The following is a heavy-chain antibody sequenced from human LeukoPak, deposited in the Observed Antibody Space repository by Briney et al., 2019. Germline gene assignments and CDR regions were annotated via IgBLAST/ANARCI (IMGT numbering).Heavy chain of an antibody. J-gene: IGHJ4*02. CDR1: GFTFSDSA. CDR2: ISASGVST. CDR3: AKGKDC. V-gene: IGHV3-23*01. Sequence: GGSLRLSCAASGFTFSDSAMTWVRQAPGKGLEWVSLISASGVSTYYADSVKGRFTISRDNSKNTLYLQMNSLRADDTAVYYCAKGKDCWGQGTLVTVSS.